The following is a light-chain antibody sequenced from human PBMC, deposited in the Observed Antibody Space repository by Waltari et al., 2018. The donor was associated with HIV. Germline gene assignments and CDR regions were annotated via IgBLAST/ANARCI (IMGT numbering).Light chain of an antibody. V-gene: IGKV1-5*03. CDR3: QQYNSHSYA. Sequence: DVQMTQSPSTLSAGVGDKVTITCRASQIINNWLAWYQKKPGKPPKLLIYKTSYLESGVPSRFSGSGSGADFTLIIDDLQPDDFATYYCQQYNSHSYAFGQGTKVDVK. CDR2: KTS. CDR1: QIINNW. J-gene: IGKJ2*01.